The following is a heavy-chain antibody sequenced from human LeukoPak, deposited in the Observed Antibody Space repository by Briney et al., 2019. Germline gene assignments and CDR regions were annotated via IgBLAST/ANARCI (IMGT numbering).Heavy chain of an antibody. CDR2: IYYSGST. D-gene: IGHD3-10*01. CDR1: GGSISSSSYY. J-gene: IGHJ5*02. V-gene: IGHV4-39*01. CDR3: ARHLWFGEILSTFDP. Sequence: SETLSLTCTVPGGSISSSSYYWGWIRQPPGKGLEWIGSIYYSGSTYYNPSLKSRVTISVDTSKNQFSLKLSSVTAADTAVYYCARHLWFGEILSTFDPWGQGTLVTVSS.